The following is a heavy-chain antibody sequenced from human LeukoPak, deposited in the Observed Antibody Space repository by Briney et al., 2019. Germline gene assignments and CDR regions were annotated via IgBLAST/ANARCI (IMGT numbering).Heavy chain of an antibody. CDR1: GFTFSSYD. CDR3: ARAPTQGWYFDL. Sequence: GGSLRLSCAASGFTFSSYDMHWVRQATGKGLEWVSAIGTASDTYYPGSVKGRFTISRENAKNSLYLQMNSLRAGDTAVYYCARAPTQGWYFDLWGRGTLVTVSS. CDR2: IGTASDT. V-gene: IGHV3-13*01. J-gene: IGHJ2*01.